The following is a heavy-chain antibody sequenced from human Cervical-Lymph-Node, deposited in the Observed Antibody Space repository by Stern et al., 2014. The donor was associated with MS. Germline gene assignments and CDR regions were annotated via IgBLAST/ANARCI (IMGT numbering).Heavy chain of an antibody. CDR1: GFTFSSHA. CDR3: ARDPKYNWNDENYFDY. Sequence: VHLVESGGGVVQPGRSLRLSCAASGFTFSSHAMHWVRQAPGKGLEWVAVISYDGSNKYYADSVKGRFTISRDNSKNTLYVQMNSLRAEDTAVYYCARDPKYNWNDENYFDYWGQGTLVTVSS. J-gene: IGHJ4*02. D-gene: IGHD1-20*01. CDR2: ISYDGSNK. V-gene: IGHV3-30*04.